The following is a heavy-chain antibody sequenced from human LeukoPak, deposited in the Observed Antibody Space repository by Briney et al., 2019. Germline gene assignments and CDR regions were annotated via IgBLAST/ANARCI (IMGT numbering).Heavy chain of an antibody. CDR3: ARERRAWGEDF. J-gene: IGHJ4*02. Sequence: GASVKVSCKASGYTFTNYYIHWVRQAPGRGLEWVGMINPSGGRTSYAQRFQGRVTVTTDTSTSTVYMQLSSLASEDTAVYYCARERRAWGEDFWGQGTLGTVSS. D-gene: IGHD3-16*01. CDR2: INPSGGRT. CDR1: GYTFTNYY. V-gene: IGHV1-46*01.